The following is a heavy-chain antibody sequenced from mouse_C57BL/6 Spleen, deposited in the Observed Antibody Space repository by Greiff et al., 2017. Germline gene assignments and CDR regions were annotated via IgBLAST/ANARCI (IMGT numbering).Heavy chain of an antibody. CDR3: ARGGYGSSYGYFDV. CDR2: ISYDGSN. J-gene: IGHJ1*03. D-gene: IGHD1-1*01. CDR1: GYSITSGYY. V-gene: IGHV3-6*01. Sequence: EVQLQQSGPGLVKPSQSRSLTCSVTGYSITSGYYWNWIRQFPGNKLEWMGYISYDGSNNYNPSLKNRISITRDTSKNQFFLKLNSVTTEDTATYYCARGGYGSSYGYFDVWGTGTTVTVSS.